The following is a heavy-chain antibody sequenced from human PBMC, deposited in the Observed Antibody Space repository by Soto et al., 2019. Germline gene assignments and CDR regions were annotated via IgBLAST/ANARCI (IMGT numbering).Heavy chain of an antibody. J-gene: IGHJ4*02. D-gene: IGHD5-18*01. CDR1: GFTFSSYS. V-gene: IGHV3-48*01. CDR3: AREDSFDSFEY. Sequence: PGGSLRLSCAASGFTFSSYSMNWVRQAPGKGLEWVSYISSSSSTIYYADSVKGRFTISRDNAKNSLYLQMNSLRAEDTAVYYCAREDSFDSFEYRGQGTLVTVPS. CDR2: ISSSSSTI.